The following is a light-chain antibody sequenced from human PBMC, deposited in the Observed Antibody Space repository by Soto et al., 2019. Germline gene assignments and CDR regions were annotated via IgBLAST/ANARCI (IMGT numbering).Light chain of an antibody. CDR3: QQGDRFPFT. CDR2: AAS. J-gene: IGKJ4*01. CDR1: QDISSW. Sequence: DIQMTQSPSSVSASVGDRVTITCRASQDISSWVAWYQQKPGKAPKLLISAASSLQSGVPRRFSGSLSGTDFTLIIRSLHPEDFATYFCQQGDRFPFTFGGGTTVDTK. V-gene: IGKV1-12*01.